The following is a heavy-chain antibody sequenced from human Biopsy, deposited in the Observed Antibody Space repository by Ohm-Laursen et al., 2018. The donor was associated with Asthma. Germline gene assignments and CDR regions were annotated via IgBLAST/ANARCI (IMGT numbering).Heavy chain of an antibody. V-gene: IGHV3-74*01. J-gene: IGHJ6*02. CDR3: ARISICTTTACGPYYIYKMDV. D-gene: IGHD5-12*01. CDR1: GFTFSSYA. CDR2: IYSDGSST. Sequence: GSLRLSCTASGFTFSSYAMSWVRQAPGKGLEWVSRIYSDGSSTSYADSVKGRFTISRDNAKNTLYLQMNSLRAEDTAIYYCARISICTTTACGPYYIYKMDVWGQGTTVTVSS.